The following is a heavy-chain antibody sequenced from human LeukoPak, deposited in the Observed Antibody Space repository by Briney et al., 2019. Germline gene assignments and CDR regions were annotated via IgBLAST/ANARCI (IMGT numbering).Heavy chain of an antibody. CDR3: ARSLDAVLLWFGELDY. CDR2: ITLNSGDT. Sequence: ASVKVSCKASGYTFTGYYIHWVRQAPGQGLEWMGWITLNSGDTKYAQKFQGRVTMTSDTSISTAYMELSRLRSDDTAVYYCARSLDAVLLWFGELDYWGQGTLVTVSS. CDR1: GYTFTGYY. J-gene: IGHJ4*02. V-gene: IGHV1-2*02. D-gene: IGHD3-10*01.